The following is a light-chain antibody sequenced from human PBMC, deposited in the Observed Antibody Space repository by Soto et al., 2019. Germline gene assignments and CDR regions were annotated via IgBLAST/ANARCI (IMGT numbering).Light chain of an antibody. V-gene: IGLV3-10*01. J-gene: IGLJ1*01. CDR2: EDS. CDR3: AAWDDILNGYV. Sequence: SYELTQSPSVSVSPGQTARITCSGDSLPKDYAYWFQQKSGQAPVLVIYEDSKRPSGIPERFSGSSSGTMATLTISGAQVEDEADYYCAAWDDILNGYVFGGGTKLTVL. CDR1: SLPKDY.